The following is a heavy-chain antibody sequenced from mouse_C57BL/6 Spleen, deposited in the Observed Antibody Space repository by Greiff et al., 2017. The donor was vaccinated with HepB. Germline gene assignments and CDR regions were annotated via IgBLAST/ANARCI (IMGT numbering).Heavy chain of an antibody. D-gene: IGHD2-2*01. CDR1: GFSLTSYG. V-gene: IGHV2-3*01. CDR3: AKRGVTTSAMDY. Sequence: VKLVESGPGLVAPSQSLSITCTASGFSLTSYGVSWVRQPPGKGLEWLGVIWGDGSTKYHSALISRLSTSKENSKSHAFLKLNSLQTDDTATYYCAKRGVTTSAMDYWGQGTSVTVSS. J-gene: IGHJ4*01. CDR2: IWGDGST.